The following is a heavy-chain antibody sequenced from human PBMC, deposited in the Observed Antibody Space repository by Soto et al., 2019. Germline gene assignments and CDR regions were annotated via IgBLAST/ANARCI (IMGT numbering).Heavy chain of an antibody. CDR1: GFTFDDYA. J-gene: IGHJ4*02. Sequence: EVQLVESGGGLVQPGRSLRLSCAASGFTFDDYAMHWVRQAPGKGLEWVSGISWNSGSIGYAESVKGRFTISRDNAKNSLYLQMNSLRAEDTALYYCAKGEVPAAMIPYFDYWGQGPLVTVSS. D-gene: IGHD2-2*01. CDR3: AKGEVPAAMIPYFDY. V-gene: IGHV3-9*01. CDR2: ISWNSGSI.